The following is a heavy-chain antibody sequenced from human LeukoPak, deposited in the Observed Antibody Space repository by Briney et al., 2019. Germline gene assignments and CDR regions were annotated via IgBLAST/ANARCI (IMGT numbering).Heavy chain of an antibody. D-gene: IGHD2-15*01. V-gene: IGHV3-30-3*02. CDR3: VKLLVEMRVLLPYFDY. CDR1: RFTFNTFA. CDR2: ISYDGSET. Sequence: GRSLRLSCAASRFTFNTFALHWVRQAPGKGLEWVASISYDGSETHYADSVKGRFTISRDNSKNMLYLQMSSLRPEDMAVYYCVKLLVEMRVLLPYFDYWGQGTLVTVSS. J-gene: IGHJ4*02.